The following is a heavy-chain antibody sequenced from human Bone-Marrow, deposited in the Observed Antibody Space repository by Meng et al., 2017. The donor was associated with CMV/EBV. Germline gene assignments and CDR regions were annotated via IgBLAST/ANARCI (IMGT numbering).Heavy chain of an antibody. CDR3: ARGGGYSSSWPLGY. D-gene: IGHD6-13*01. CDR2: INPNSGGT. V-gene: IGHV1-2*02. CDR1: GSTFTGYY. Sequence: GRLAESGAEVKEPGASVKVSCKASGSTFTGYYMHWVRQAPGQGLGWMGWINPNSGGTNYAQKFQGRVTMTRDTSISTAYMELSRLRSDDTAVYYCARGGGYSSSWPLGYWGQGTLVTVSS. J-gene: IGHJ4*02.